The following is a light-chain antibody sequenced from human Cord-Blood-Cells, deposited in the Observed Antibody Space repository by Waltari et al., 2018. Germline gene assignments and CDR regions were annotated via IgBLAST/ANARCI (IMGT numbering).Light chain of an antibody. V-gene: IGLV2-8*01. Sequence: QSALTQPPSASGSPGQSVTISCTGTSSDVGGYNYVSWYQQHPGKAPKLMIFEVSKRPSGVPARFSGSKSGNTASLTVSGLQAEDEADYYCSAYAGSNNVVFGGGTTLTVL. CDR1: SSDVGGYNY. CDR2: EVS. CDR3: SAYAGSNNVV. J-gene: IGLJ2*01.